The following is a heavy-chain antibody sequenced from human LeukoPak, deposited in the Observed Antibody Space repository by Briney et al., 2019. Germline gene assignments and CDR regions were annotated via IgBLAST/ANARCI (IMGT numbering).Heavy chain of an antibody. D-gene: IGHD6-13*01. V-gene: IGHV1-3*01. J-gene: IGHJ4*02. CDR3: VRIAAAAIFDY. Sequence: ASVKVSCKASGYTFTSYAMHWVRQAPGQRLEWMGWINAGNSNTKYSQKFQGRVTITRDTSASTAYMELSSLRSEDTAVYYCVRIAAAAIFDYWGQGTLVTVSS. CDR2: INAGNSNT. CDR1: GYTFTSYA.